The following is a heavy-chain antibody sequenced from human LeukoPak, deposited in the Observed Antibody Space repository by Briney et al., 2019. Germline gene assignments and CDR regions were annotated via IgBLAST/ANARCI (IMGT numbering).Heavy chain of an antibody. CDR1: GGSISSSSYY. CDR2: IYYTGST. D-gene: IGHD3-16*01. J-gene: IGHJ6*03. V-gene: IGHV4-39*07. Sequence: SETLSLTCTVSGGSISSSSYYWGWIRQPPGKGLEWIGCIYYTGSTTYSPSLRSRVTISVDTSKNQFSLKLSSVNAADTAVYYCARETSQKGAHYMDVWGKGTTITISS. CDR3: ARETSQKGAHYMDV.